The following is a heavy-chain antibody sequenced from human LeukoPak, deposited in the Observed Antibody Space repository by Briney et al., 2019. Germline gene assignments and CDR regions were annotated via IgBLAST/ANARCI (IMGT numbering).Heavy chain of an antibody. CDR1: GFTFSSYS. V-gene: IGHV3-48*04. CDR3: ARDPYGDYGFAFDI. CDR2: ISSSSSTI. J-gene: IGHJ3*02. Sequence: GGSLRLSCAASGFTFSSYSMNWVRQAPGKGLEWVSYISSSSSTIYYADSVKGRFTISRDNAKNSLYLQMNSLRAEDTAVYYCARDPYGDYGFAFDIWGQGTMVTVSS. D-gene: IGHD4-17*01.